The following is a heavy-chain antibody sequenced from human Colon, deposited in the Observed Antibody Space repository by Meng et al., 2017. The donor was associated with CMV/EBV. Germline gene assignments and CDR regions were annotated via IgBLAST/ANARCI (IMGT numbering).Heavy chain of an antibody. V-gene: IGHV3-30-3*01. CDR2: ILFDGSKE. J-gene: IGHJ4*02. Sequence: SLKISCAASGFTFTSYSMHWFRQAPGKGLEWVAVILFDGSKEYYADSVKGRFTISRDIFKSTVFLQMNSLKSEDTAVYYCARGLELPDYWGQGTVVTVSS. D-gene: IGHD1-7*01. CDR3: ARGLELPDY. CDR1: GFTFTSYS.